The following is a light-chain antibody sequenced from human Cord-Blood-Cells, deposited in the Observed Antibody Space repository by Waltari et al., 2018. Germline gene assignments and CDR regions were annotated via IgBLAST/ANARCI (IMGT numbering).Light chain of an antibody. CDR3: QQYDNLPIT. V-gene: IGKV1-33*01. Sequence: DIQMTPSPSSLSASVGDRVTITCQASQDISNYSNWYQQKPGKAPKLLIYDASNLETGVPSRFSGSGSGTDFTFTISSLQPEDIETYYCQQYDNLPITFGPGTKVDIK. J-gene: IGKJ3*01. CDR2: DAS. CDR1: QDISNY.